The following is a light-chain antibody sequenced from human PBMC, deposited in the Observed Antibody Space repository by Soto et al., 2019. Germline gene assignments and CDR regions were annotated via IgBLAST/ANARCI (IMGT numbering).Light chain of an antibody. CDR1: QDVSEY. J-gene: IGKJ5*01. CDR2: DAS. CDR3: QQYQTLPT. Sequence: IQMTQSPSSLSASLGDRVTLTCQASQDVSEYLNWFQQRPGKAPKLLISDASNLESGVPARFSGSGSGTEFTFTISSLQPEDIATYYCQQYQTLPTFGQGTRLEIK. V-gene: IGKV1-33*01.